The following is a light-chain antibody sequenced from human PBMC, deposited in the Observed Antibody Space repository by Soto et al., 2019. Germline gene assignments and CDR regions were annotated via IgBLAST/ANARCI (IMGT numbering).Light chain of an antibody. CDR2: EVN. CDR1: SSDMVTYDS. J-gene: IGLJ2*01. V-gene: IGLV2-14*01. Sequence: QSALTQPASVSGSPGQSGTISCTGTSSDMVTYDSVSWYQQHQGKAPKLVIPEVNHRPSGISDRFSGSKSANTASLTISGLQAEDEGDYYCSSSTSSKSVLFGGGTKLTVL. CDR3: SSSTSSKSVL.